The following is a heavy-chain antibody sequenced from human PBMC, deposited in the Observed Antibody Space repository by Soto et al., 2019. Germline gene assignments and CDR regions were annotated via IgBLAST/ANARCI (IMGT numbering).Heavy chain of an antibody. Sequence: GGSLRLSCAASGFTCSSYGMHWVRQAPGKGLEWVAVISYDGSNKYYADSVKGRFTISRDNSKNTLYLQMNSLRAEDTAVYYSAKAACGGDCYPHHHAFDILGQGKMVTVS. J-gene: IGHJ3*02. CDR1: GFTCSSYG. V-gene: IGHV3-30*18. CDR2: ISYDGSNK. CDR3: AKAACGGDCYPHHHAFDI. D-gene: IGHD2-21*02.